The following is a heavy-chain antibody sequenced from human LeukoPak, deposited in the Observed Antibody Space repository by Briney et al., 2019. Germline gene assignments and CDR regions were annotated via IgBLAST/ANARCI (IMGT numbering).Heavy chain of an antibody. V-gene: IGHV4-59*01. CDR2: IYYSGGT. CDR3: ARDLSLIVGATGSQWFDP. J-gene: IGHJ5*02. D-gene: IGHD1-26*01. Sequence: LETLSLTCTVCGVSISSYYWSWLRQPPGKGLEWIGYIYYSGGTNYNPSLKSRVTISVDTSKNQFSLKLSSVTAADTAVYYCARDLSLIVGATGSQWFDPWGQGTLVTVSS. CDR1: GVSISSYY.